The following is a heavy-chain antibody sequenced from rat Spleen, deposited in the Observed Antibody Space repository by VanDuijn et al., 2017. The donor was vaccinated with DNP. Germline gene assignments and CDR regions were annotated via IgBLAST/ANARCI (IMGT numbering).Heavy chain of an antibody. J-gene: IGHJ4*01. CDR1: GYSISRTY. V-gene: IGHV3-1*01. Sequence: EVQLQESGSGLLKPSQSLSLTCSVTGYSISRTYWGWFRKFPGNKMEWIGHISYSGTTSYRPSLKSRISITRDTSKNQFFLQLSSVTTEDTATYYCASYYYDGYYAMDAWGQGTSVTVSS. D-gene: IGHD1-12*02. CDR2: ISYSGTT. CDR3: ASYYYDGYYAMDA.